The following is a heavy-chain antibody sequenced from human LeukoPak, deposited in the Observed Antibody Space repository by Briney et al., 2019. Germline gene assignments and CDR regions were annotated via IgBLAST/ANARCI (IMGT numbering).Heavy chain of an antibody. CDR3: ARVGDIVLMVYAANDAFDI. Sequence: GASVKVSCKASGYTFTSYGISWVRQAPGQGLEWMGWISAYNGNTNYAQKLQGRVTMTTDTSTSTAYMELRSLRSDDTAVYYCARVGDIVLMVYAANDAFDIWGQGTMVTVSS. V-gene: IGHV1-18*01. J-gene: IGHJ3*02. CDR1: GYTFTSYG. D-gene: IGHD2-8*01. CDR2: ISAYNGNT.